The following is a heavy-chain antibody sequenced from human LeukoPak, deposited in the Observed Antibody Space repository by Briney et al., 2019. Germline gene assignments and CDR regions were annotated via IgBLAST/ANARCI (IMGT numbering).Heavy chain of an antibody. CDR2: ISSSSSYI. Sequence: GGSLRLSCAASGFTFSSYSMNWVRQAPGKGLEWVSSISSSSSYIYYADSVKGRFTISRDNAKNSPYLKITPLRAEDTAVYYCARSHSGYVAFAYWGQGPLVAVSS. D-gene: IGHD5-12*01. CDR3: ARSHSGYVAFAY. J-gene: IGHJ4*02. V-gene: IGHV3-21*01. CDR1: GFTFSSYS.